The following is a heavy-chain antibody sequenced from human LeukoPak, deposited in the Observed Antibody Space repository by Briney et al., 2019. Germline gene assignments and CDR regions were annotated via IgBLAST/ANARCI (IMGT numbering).Heavy chain of an antibody. V-gene: IGHV3-21*01. CDR2: ISSSSSYI. J-gene: IGHJ2*01. CDR1: GFTFSTYS. Sequence: GGSLRLSCAASGFTFSTYSMNWVRQAPGKGLEWVSSISSSSSYIHYADSVRGRFTISRDNAKNSLYLQMSSLRAEDTAVYYCARGCSGGYCMTDWYCDLWGRGPLVTVSS. CDR3: ARGCSGGYCMTDWYCDL. D-gene: IGHD2-15*01.